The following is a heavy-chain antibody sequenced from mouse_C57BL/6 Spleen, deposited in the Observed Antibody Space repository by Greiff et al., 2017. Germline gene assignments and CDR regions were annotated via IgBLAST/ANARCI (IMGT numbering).Heavy chain of an antibody. D-gene: IGHD1-1*01. J-gene: IGHJ2*01. V-gene: IGHV1-50*01. CDR3: AISPTYYGSSRFDY. Sequence: QVQLQQPGAELVKPGASVKLSCKASGYTFTSYWMQWVKQRPGQGLEWIGEIDPSDSYNNYNQKFKGKATLTVYTSSSTAYMQLSSLTSEDSAVYYVAISPTYYGSSRFDYWGQGTTLTVSS. CDR1: GYTFTSYW. CDR2: IDPSDSYN.